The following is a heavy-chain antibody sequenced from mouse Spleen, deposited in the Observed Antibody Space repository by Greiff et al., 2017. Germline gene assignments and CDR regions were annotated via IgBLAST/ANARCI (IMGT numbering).Heavy chain of an antibody. J-gene: IGHJ1*01. V-gene: IGHV5-16*01. CDR3: ARDPHYYGPHWYFDV. CDR1: GFTFSDYY. D-gene: IGHD1-2*01. Sequence: EVNVVESEGGLVQPGSSMKLSCTASGFTFSDYYMAWVRQVPEKGLEWVANINYDGSSTYYLDSLKSRFIISRDNAKNILYLQMSSLKSEDTATYYCARDPHYYGPHWYFDVWGAGTTVTVSS. CDR2: INYDGSST.